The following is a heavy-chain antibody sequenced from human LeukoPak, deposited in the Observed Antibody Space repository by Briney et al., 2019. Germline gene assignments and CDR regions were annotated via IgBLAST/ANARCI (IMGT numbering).Heavy chain of an antibody. J-gene: IGHJ3*02. D-gene: IGHD1-1*01. V-gene: IGHV3-74*01. Sequence: GGSLRLSCAASGFTFSSYWMHWVRQAPGKGLVWVLRINSDGSSTSYADSVKGRFTISRDNAKNTLYLQINSLRAEDTAVYYCARGNAHAFDIWGQGTMVTVSS. CDR3: ARGNAHAFDI. CDR2: INSDGSST. CDR1: GFTFSSYW.